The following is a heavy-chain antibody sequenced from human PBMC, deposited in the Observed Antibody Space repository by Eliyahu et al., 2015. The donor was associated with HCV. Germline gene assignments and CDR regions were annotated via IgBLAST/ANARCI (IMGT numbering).Heavy chain of an antibody. CDR1: GXTFSNYW. V-gene: IGHV3-7*01. CDR2: IQQDGSEK. Sequence: EVQLVESGGGLVQPGXSLXLSCXVXGXTFSNYWMNWVRQAPGKGLEWVANIQQDGSEKNYVDPVKGRFTISRDNAKDSLYLQMNSLRAEDTAVYYCVGGVGWLPDYWGQGTLVTVSS. CDR3: VGGVGWLPDY. J-gene: IGHJ4*02. D-gene: IGHD6-19*01.